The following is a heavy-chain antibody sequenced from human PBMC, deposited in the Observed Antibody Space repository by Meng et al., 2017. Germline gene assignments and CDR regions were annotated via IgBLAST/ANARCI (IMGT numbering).Heavy chain of an antibody. Sequence: GESLKISCAASGFTFSNAWMSWVRQAPGKGLEWVGRIKSKTDGGTTDYAAPVKGRFTISRDDSKNMLYLQMNSLKTEDTAVYYCTTDRSNWYYFDYWGQGTLVTVSS. CDR3: TTDRSNWYYFDY. CDR2: IKSKTDGGTT. J-gene: IGHJ4*02. CDR1: GFTFSNAW. D-gene: IGHD1-20*01. V-gene: IGHV3-15*01.